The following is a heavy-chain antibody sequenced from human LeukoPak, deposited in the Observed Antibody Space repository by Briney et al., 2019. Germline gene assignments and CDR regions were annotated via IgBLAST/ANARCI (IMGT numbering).Heavy chain of an antibody. CDR2: ITGSGGST. V-gene: IGHV3-23*01. CDR1: GFTFNNYA. Sequence: GGSLRLSCAASGFTFNNYAMSWVPQAPGKGLEWVSTITGSGGSTYSADSVKGWLTISRDNSKNTLYLQMNSLRADDTALYYCARNQDSSWYYFYMDVWGKGATVTVSS. CDR3: ARNQDSSWYYFYMDV. D-gene: IGHD6-13*01. J-gene: IGHJ6*03.